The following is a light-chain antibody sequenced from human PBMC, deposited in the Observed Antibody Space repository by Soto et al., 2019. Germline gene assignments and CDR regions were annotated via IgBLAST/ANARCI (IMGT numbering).Light chain of an antibody. J-gene: IGKJ3*01. CDR3: QQTYYTLFS. CDR2: ATF. CDR1: QTISRY. V-gene: IGKV1-39*01. Sequence: DISLTQSPSSLSASVGDSVTITCRASQTISRYLNWYQQRPGKAPSLLIYATFNLQTGVPSRFSGSGSGTDFTLSITGLQPEEFATYSFQQTYYTLFSFGPGTTLDLK.